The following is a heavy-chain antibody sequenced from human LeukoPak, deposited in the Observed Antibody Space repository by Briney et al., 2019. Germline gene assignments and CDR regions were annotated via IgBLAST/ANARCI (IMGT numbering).Heavy chain of an antibody. V-gene: IGHV5-51*01. J-gene: IGHJ3*02. D-gene: IGHD3-22*01. CDR1: GYSFTSYW. Sequence: GESLKISCKGSGYSFTSYWIGWVRQMPGKGLEWMGIIYPGDSDTRYSPSFQGQVTISADKSISTAYLQWSSLKASDTAMYYCARRYYYDSSVFRGFPTDAFDIWGQGTMVTVSS. CDR3: ARRYYYDSSVFRGFPTDAFDI. CDR2: IYPGDSDT.